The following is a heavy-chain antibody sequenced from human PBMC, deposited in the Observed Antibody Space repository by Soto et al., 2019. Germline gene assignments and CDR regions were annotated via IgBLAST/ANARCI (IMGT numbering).Heavy chain of an antibody. Sequence: QDQLVQSGAEVKKPGSSVKVSCKASGGTFSSHTFSWVRQAPGQGLEWMGGIIPALGTATYAQKFQGRGTITADESATTVYMELNSLRSEDTAVYYCARPDFGDYWYFDLWGRGSLVTVSS. J-gene: IGHJ2*01. CDR3: ARPDFGDYWYFDL. CDR1: GGTFSSHT. CDR2: IIPALGTA. D-gene: IGHD4-17*01. V-gene: IGHV1-69*08.